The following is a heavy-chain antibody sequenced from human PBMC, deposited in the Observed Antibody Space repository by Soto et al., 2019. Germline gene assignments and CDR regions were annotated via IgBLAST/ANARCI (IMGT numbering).Heavy chain of an antibody. CDR3: ASGYSSSWYERFVAGAGPESYYYGMDV. CDR2: ISAYNGNT. D-gene: IGHD6-13*01. J-gene: IGHJ6*02. CDR1: GYTFTSYG. V-gene: IGHV1-18*01. Sequence: GASVKVSCKASGYTFTSYGISWVRQAPGQGLEWMGWISAYNGNTNYAQKLQGRVTMTTDTSTSTAYMELRSLRSDDTAVYYCASGYSSSWYERFVAGAGPESYYYGMDVWGQGTTVTVSS.